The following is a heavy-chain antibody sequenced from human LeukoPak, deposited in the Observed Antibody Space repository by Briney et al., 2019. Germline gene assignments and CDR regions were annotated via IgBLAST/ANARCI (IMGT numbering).Heavy chain of an antibody. CDR1: GGSISSYY. CDR2: MHYRGST. D-gene: IGHD5-24*01. J-gene: IGHJ4*02. V-gene: IGHV4-59*01. Sequence: PSETLSLTCTVSGGSISSYYWSWIRQPPGKGLEWIGYMHYRGSTNYNPSLNSRVTISMDMSKNAFSLNLSSVITADTAIYYCARINGHIFDYWGQGTLVTVSS. CDR3: ARINGHIFDY.